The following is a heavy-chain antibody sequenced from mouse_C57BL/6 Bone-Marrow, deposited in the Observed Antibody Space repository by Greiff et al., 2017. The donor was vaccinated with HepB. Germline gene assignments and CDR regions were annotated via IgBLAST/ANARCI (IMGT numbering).Heavy chain of an antibody. V-gene: IGHV5-12*01. CDR3: ARHFVAYYSNYGSFAY. Sequence: EVQLVESGGGLVQPGGSLKLSCAASGFTFSDYYMYWVRQTPEKRLEWVAYISNGGGSTYYPDTVKGRFTISRDNAKNTLYLQMSRLKSEDTAMYYCARHFVAYYSNYGSFAYWGQGTLVTVSA. CDR2: ISNGGGST. D-gene: IGHD2-5*01. CDR1: GFTFSDYY. J-gene: IGHJ3*01.